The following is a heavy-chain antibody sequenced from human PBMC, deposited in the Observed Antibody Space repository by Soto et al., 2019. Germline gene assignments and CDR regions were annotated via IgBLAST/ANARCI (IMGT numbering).Heavy chain of an antibody. V-gene: IGHV6-1*01. D-gene: IGHD2-2*01. Sequence: SQTLSLTCAISGDSVSSNSAASNWIRPSPSRGLEWLGRTYYRSKWYNDYAVSVKSRITINPDTSNNQFSLQLNSVTPEDTAVYYCEREYRTSNSCYGGGLYNRFDPWGQGTMVTVSS. CDR1: GDSVSSNSAA. CDR3: EREYRTSNSCYGGGLYNRFDP. J-gene: IGHJ5*02. CDR2: TYYRSKWYN.